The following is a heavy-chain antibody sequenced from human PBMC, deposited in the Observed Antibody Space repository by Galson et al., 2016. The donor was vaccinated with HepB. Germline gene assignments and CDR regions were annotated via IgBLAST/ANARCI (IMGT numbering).Heavy chain of an antibody. CDR1: GFTFSGSA. Sequence: SLRLSCAASGFTFSGSAIHWVRQASGKGMEWVGRIRSKPNSYATAYAASVEGRFTISRDNSENTLFLQMNSLSAEDTATYYCAKDRHPYDYIGGKDHWGQGTLVTVSS. V-gene: IGHV3-73*01. CDR2: IRSKPNSYAT. D-gene: IGHD3-16*01. CDR3: AKDRHPYDYIGGKDH. J-gene: IGHJ4*02.